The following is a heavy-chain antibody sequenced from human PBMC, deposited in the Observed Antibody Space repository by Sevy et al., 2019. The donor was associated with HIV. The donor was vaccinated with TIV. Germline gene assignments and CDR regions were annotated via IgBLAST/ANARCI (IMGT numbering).Heavy chain of an antibody. D-gene: IGHD3-10*01. J-gene: IGHJ4*02. CDR1: GYTFTSYD. CDR3: ARVPYGSGSSYFDY. CDR2: MNPNSGNT. Sequence: ASVKVSCKASGYTFTSYDINWVRQATGQGLEWMGWMNPNSGNTGYAQKFQGRVTITRNTSISTAYMELSSLRSEDTAVYYCARVPYGSGSSYFDYWGQGTLVTVSS. V-gene: IGHV1-8*03.